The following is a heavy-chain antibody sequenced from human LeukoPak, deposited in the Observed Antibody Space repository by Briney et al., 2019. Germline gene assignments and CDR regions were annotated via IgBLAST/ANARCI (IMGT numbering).Heavy chain of an antibody. J-gene: IGHJ4*02. V-gene: IGHV1-18*01. Sequence: GASVKVSCKASGYTFTSYGISWVRQAPGQGLEWMGWISAYNGNTNYAQKLQGRVTMTTDTSTSTAYMELRSLRSDDTAVYCCARDLGPYCSGGSCYPTPGGDYWGQGTLVTVSS. D-gene: IGHD2-15*01. CDR3: ARDLGPYCSGGSCYPTPGGDY. CDR1: GYTFTSYG. CDR2: ISAYNGNT.